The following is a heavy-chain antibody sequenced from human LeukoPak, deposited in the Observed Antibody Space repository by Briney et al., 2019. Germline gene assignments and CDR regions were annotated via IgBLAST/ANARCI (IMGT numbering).Heavy chain of an antibody. CDR1: GGSISSISYY. D-gene: IGHD4-11*01. Sequence: SETLSLTCTVSGGSISSISYYWGWIRQPPGKGLEWIGSIYYSGGTYYNPSLKSRVTISVGTSKNQISLKMSSVTAADTAVYYCARRSMTTVDYWGQGTLVTVSS. V-gene: IGHV4-39*01. J-gene: IGHJ4*02. CDR2: IYYSGGT. CDR3: ARRSMTTVDY.